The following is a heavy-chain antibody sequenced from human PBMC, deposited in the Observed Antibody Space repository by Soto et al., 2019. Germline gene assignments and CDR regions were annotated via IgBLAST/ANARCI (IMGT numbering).Heavy chain of an antibody. CDR3: VRATESHDFVS. CDR1: GASITSSGYY. Sequence: SETLSLTCTLSGASITSSGYYWSWIRLHPGEGLEWIGYIYYRGTTYYNPSLKSPVTISTDTSKKEFSLTLTSVTAADAAVYYCVRATESHDFVSWGRG. J-gene: IGHJ4*02. CDR2: IYYRGTT. V-gene: IGHV4-31*01.